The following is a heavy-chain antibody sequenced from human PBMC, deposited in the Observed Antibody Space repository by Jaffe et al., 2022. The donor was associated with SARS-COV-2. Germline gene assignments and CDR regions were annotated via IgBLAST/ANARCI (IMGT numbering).Heavy chain of an antibody. CDR1: GGSISSYY. CDR3: ARGEPPALNFDY. CDR2: IYYSGST. D-gene: IGHD1-26*01. Sequence: QVQLQESGPGLVKPSETLSLTCTVSGGSISSYYWSWIRQPPGKGLEWIGYIYYSGSTNYNPSLKSRVTISVDTSKNQFSLKLSSVTAADTAVYYCARGEPPALNFDYWGQGTLVTVSS. V-gene: IGHV4-59*01. J-gene: IGHJ4*02.